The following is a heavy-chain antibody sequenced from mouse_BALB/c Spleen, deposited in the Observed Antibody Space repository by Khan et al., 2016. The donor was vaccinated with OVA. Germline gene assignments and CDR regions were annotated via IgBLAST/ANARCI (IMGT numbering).Heavy chain of an antibody. CDR2: ISPGSGDT. Sequence: QVQLKESGAELARPGASVKLSCKASGYTFTDYYINWVKQRTGQGLEWIGEISPGSGDTYYNAKFTGKATLTADKSSRTVYMQLSSLTAEAAAVYFCARRNYFGYTFAYWGQGTLVTVSA. V-gene: IGHV1-77*01. CDR1: GYTFTDYY. D-gene: IGHD1-2*01. J-gene: IGHJ3*01. CDR3: ARRNYFGYTFAY.